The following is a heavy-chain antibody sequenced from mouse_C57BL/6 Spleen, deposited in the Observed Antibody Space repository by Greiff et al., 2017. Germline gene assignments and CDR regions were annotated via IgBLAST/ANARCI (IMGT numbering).Heavy chain of an antibody. CDR2: IYPSDSET. Sequence: QVQLQQPGAELVRPGSSVKLSCKASGYTFTSYWMDWVKQRPGQGLEWIGNIYPSDSETHYNLKFKDKATLTVDKSSSTAYMQLSSLTSEDSAVYYCARSSGYVDYWGQGTTLTVSS. CDR3: ARSSGYVDY. V-gene: IGHV1-61*01. CDR1: GYTFTSYW. J-gene: IGHJ2*01. D-gene: IGHD3-2*02.